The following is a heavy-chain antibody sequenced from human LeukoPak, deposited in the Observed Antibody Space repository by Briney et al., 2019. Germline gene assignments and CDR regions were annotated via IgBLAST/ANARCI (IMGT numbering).Heavy chain of an antibody. Sequence: GGSLRLSCAASGFTFSDYYMSWIRQAPGKGLEWVSYISSGGSTIYYADSVKGRFTTSRDNARNSLYLQMISLRAEDTAVYYCAGYCSGGSCNAAGYWGQGTLVTVSS. CDR3: AGYCSGGSCNAAGY. CDR1: GFTFSDYY. V-gene: IGHV3-11*01. J-gene: IGHJ4*02. D-gene: IGHD2-15*01. CDR2: ISSGGSTI.